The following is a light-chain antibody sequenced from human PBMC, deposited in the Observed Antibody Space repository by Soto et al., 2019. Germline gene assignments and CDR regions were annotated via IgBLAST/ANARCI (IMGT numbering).Light chain of an antibody. J-gene: IGKJ5*01. CDR1: QSVRSN. CDR2: DAS. V-gene: IGKV3D-15*01. CDR3: QQYNNWPPIT. Sequence: EIVMTQSPATLSVSSGERATLSCRARQSVRSNLAWYQQKPGQAPRLLIYDASTRATGIPARFSGSGSGTEFILTISSLQSEDFGVYYCQQYNNWPPITFDQGTRLEIK.